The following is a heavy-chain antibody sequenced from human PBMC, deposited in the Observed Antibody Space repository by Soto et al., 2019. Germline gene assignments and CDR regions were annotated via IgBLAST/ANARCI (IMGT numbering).Heavy chain of an antibody. CDR1: GFTFSSYS. D-gene: IGHD2-2*01. J-gene: IGHJ4*02. CDR2: ISGSGGST. V-gene: IGHV3-23*01. Sequence: GGSLRLSCAASGFTFSSYSMSWVRQAPGKGLEWVSAISGSGGSTYYADSMKGRFSISRDNSKNTLYLQMNSLRAEDTAVYYCASPLVPAADAYFDYWGQGTLVTVSS. CDR3: ASPLVPAADAYFDY.